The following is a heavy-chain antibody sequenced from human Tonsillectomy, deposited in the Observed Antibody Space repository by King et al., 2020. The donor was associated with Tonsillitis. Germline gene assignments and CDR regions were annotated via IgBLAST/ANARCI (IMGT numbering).Heavy chain of an antibody. J-gene: IGHJ3*02. D-gene: IGHD3-9*01. CDR3: AGVQSGYYDIFTGYLGTFDI. CDR1: GFTFSNYG. CDR2: ISYDGSKK. Sequence: VQLVESGGGVVQPGRSLRLSCVASGFTFSNYGMHWVRQAPGKGLEWVAVISYDGSKKYYVDSVEGRFTISRDNSKNTLHLRMNSLRAEDTAVYFCAGVQSGYYDIFTGYLGTFDIWGQGTMVTVSS. V-gene: IGHV3-33*05.